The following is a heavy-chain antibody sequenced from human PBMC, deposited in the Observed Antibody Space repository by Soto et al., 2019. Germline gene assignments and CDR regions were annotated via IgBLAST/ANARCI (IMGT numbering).Heavy chain of an antibody. J-gene: IGHJ5*02. D-gene: IGHD3-22*01. CDR3: ARDVAPRQHDSSGYYPT. CDR1: GFTFSSYW. CDR2: INSDGSST. V-gene: IGHV3-74*01. Sequence: PGGSLRLSCAASGFTFSSYWMHWVRQAPGKGLVWVSRINSDGSSTSYADSVKGRFTISRDNAKNTLYLQMNSLRAEDTAVYYCARDVAPRQHDSSGYYPTWGQGTLVTVSS.